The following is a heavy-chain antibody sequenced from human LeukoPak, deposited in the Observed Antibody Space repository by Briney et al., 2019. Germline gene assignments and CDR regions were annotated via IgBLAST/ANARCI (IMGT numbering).Heavy chain of an antibody. V-gene: IGHV4-39*07. J-gene: IGHJ4*02. D-gene: IGHD3-22*01. CDR3: ATYSSGYQRNDY. CDR2: INHSGST. CDR1: GGSISSSSYY. Sequence: SETLSLTCTVSGGSISSSSYYWGWIRQPPGKGLEWIGEINHSGSTNYNPSLKSRVTISVDTSKNQFSLKLSSVTAADTAVYYCATYSSGYQRNDYWGQGTLVTVSS.